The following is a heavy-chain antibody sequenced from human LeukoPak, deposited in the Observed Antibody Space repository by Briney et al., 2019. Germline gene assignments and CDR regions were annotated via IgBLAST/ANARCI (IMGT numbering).Heavy chain of an antibody. CDR3: ASATVQLGSRYYNVFDP. CDR1: GFTFSTYY. Sequence: GGSLRLSCAASGFTFSTYYMTWVRQAPGKGLEWVANIKPDGSVKDYGDSVKGRLTVSRDNTQSSLFLQMDSLRVDDTAVYYCASATVQLGSRYYNVFDPWGQGTLVTVSS. CDR2: IKPDGSVK. V-gene: IGHV3-7*03. D-gene: IGHD3-3*01. J-gene: IGHJ5*02.